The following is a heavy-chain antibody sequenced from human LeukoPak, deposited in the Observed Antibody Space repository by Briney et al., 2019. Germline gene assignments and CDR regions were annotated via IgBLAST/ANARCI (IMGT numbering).Heavy chain of an antibody. J-gene: IGHJ4*02. D-gene: IGHD6-6*01. CDR3: ARGPGLGSSSSYFDY. Sequence: GGSLRLSCAASGFTFSSYGMHWVRQAPGKGLELVAFIRYDGSNKYYADSVKGRFTISRDNSKNTLYLQMNSLRAEDTAVYYCARGPGLGSSSSYFDYWGQGTLVTVSS. CDR2: IRYDGSNK. V-gene: IGHV3-30*02. CDR1: GFTFSSYG.